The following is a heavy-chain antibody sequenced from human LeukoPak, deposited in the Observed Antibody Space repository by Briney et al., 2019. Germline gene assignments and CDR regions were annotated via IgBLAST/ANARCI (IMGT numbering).Heavy chain of an antibody. V-gene: IGHV3-33*06. CDR2: IWYDGSNK. CDR3: AKDREYYDYVWGSYSTGYFDY. D-gene: IGHD3-16*01. J-gene: IGHJ4*02. CDR1: GFTFSSYG. Sequence: PGRSLRLSCAASGFTFSSYGMHWVRQAPGKGLEWVAVIWYDGSNKYYADSVKARFTISRDNSKNTLYLQMNSLRAEDTAVYYCAKDREYYDYVWGSYSTGYFDYWGQGTLVTVSS.